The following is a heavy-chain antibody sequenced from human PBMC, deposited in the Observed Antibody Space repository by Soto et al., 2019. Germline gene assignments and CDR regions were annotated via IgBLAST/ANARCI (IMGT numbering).Heavy chain of an antibody. J-gene: IGHJ6*02. CDR2: INPNSGGT. D-gene: IGHD4-17*01. V-gene: IGHV1-2*02. Sequence: ASVKVSCKASGYTSTGYYMHWVRQAPGQGLEWMGWINPNSGGTNYAQKFQGRVTMTRDTSISTAYMELSRLRSDDTAVYYCARVIGLGEYNPHYYYGMDVWGQGTTVTVSS. CDR3: ARVIGLGEYNPHYYYGMDV. CDR1: GYTSTGYY.